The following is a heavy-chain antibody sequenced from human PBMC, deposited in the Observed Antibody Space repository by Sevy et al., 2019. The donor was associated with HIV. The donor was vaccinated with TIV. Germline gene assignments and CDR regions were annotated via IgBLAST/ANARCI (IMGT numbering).Heavy chain of an antibody. J-gene: IGHJ4*02. CDR2: IYYRSKWYN. CDR1: GDSVSSNSAA. CDR3: VRVLAVAVSGYFDY. D-gene: IGHD6-19*01. Sequence: SQTLSLTCAISGDSVSSNSAAWNWIWQSLSRGLEWLGRIYYRSKWYNDYAASVKSRITINPDTSKNQFSLQLNSVSPEDTAVYYCVRVLAVAVSGYFDYWGQGTLVTVSS. V-gene: IGHV6-1*01.